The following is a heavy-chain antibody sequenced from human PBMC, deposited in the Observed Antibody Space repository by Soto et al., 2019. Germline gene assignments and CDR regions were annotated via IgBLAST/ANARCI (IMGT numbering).Heavy chain of an antibody. V-gene: IGHV3-23*01. D-gene: IGHD5-18*01. CDR3: AKARGYSYGHGEDY. CDR1: GFTFSSYA. Sequence: GGSLRLSCAASGFTFSSYAMSWVRQAPGKGLEWVSGISGSGGSTYYADSVKGRFTISRDNSKNTLYLQMNSLRAEDTAVYYCAKARGYSYGHGEDYWGQGTPVTVSS. J-gene: IGHJ4*02. CDR2: ISGSGGST.